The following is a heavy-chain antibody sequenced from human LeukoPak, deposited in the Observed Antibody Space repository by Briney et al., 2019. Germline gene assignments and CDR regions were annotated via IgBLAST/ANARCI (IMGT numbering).Heavy chain of an antibody. D-gene: IGHD3-10*01. J-gene: IGHJ4*02. CDR1: GFTFSSYA. CDR2: ISGSGGST. CDR3: TTDDPSSGSGSFFDY. V-gene: IGHV3-23*01. Sequence: GGSLRLSCAASGFTFSSYAMSWVRQAPGKGLEWVSAISGSGGSTYYADSVKGRFTISRDNSKNTLYLRMNSLKTEDTAVYYCTTDDPSSGSGSFFDYWGQGTLVTVSS.